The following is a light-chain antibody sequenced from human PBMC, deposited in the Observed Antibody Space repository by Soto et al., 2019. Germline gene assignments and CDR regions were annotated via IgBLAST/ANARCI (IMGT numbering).Light chain of an antibody. CDR3: QQYNNWPWT. J-gene: IGKJ1*01. V-gene: IGKV3-20*01. CDR1: QSVRSNY. Sequence: EIVLTQSPGTLSFCPGERATLSCRASQSVRSNYLAWYQQKPGQAPRLLIYGASSRAPGIPDRFSGSGSGTDFTLTISSLQSEDFAVYYCQQYNNWPWTFGQGTKVDIK. CDR2: GAS.